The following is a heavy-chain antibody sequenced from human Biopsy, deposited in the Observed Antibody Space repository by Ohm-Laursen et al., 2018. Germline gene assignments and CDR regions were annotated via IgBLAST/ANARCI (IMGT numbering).Heavy chain of an antibody. V-gene: IGHV1-8*01. CDR3: ARAVRYRLLSDP. J-gene: IGHJ5*02. Sequence: ASVKASCKASGYTFTTYDITWVRQATGQGPEWMGWMNPISGNTGYAHKFRGRVTMTSDSSISTAYLEVSSLTFEDTAVYYCARAVRYRLLSDPWGQGTLVTVSS. D-gene: IGHD2/OR15-2a*01. CDR2: MNPISGNT. CDR1: GYTFTTYD.